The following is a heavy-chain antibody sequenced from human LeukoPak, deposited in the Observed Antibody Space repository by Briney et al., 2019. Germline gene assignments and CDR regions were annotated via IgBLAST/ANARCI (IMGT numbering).Heavy chain of an antibody. D-gene: IGHD5-18*01. CDR1: GGPISSYY. CDR3: ARGPPYSYGYFD. J-gene: IGHJ4*02. CDR2: VHTSGTT. V-gene: IGHV4-4*07. Sequence: SETLSLTCTASGGPISSYYWSWIRQPAGKGLEWIGRVHTSGTTNYNPSLKSRVTMSLDTSKNQFSLKLSSVTAADTAVYYCARGPPYSYGYFDWGQGTLVTVSS.